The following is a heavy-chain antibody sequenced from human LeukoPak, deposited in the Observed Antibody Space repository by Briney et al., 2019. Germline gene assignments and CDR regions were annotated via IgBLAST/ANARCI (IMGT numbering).Heavy chain of an antibody. Sequence: GGSLSLSCAASGFTLSSYSMNWVRQAPGKGLEWVSSISSSSSYIYYADSVKGRFTISRDNASNSLYLQMNSLRAEDTSVYYCAAQGSGYDSPIDHWGQGTLVTVSS. CDR3: AAQGSGYDSPIDH. V-gene: IGHV3-21*01. J-gene: IGHJ4*02. D-gene: IGHD5-12*01. CDR1: GFTLSSYS. CDR2: ISSSSSYI.